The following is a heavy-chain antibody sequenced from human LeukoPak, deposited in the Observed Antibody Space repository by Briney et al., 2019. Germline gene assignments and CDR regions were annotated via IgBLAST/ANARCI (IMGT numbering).Heavy chain of an antibody. Sequence: GGPQRLSCTVSGFTFSYHYVLWIRNSPGKRLDWLSYIRPSSITTKYADSVKGRFTVSRDNAKNSVILQLNNLRVEDTAVYFCARQRSSYYFDSWGQGTLVTVSS. CDR1: GFTFSYHY. V-gene: IGHV3-11*01. CDR2: IRPSSITT. CDR3: ARQRSSYYFDS. J-gene: IGHJ4*02. D-gene: IGHD6-19*01.